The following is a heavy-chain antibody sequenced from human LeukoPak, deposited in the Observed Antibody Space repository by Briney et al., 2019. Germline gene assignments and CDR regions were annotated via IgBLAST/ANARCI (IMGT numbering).Heavy chain of an antibody. CDR2: ISSSSNYI. Sequence: GGSLRLSCAASGFTFSDYIMNWVRQAPGKGLEWISYISSSSNYIYYADSVKGRFTISRDNAKNSLYLQMNSLRAEDTAVYYCARECMDTTMVDAFDIWGQGTMVTVSS. D-gene: IGHD5-18*01. J-gene: IGHJ3*02. CDR1: GFTFSDYI. V-gene: IGHV3-21*01. CDR3: ARECMDTTMVDAFDI.